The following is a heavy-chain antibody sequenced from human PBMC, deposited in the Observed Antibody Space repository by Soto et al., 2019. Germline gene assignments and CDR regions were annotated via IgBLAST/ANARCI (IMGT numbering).Heavy chain of an antibody. CDR1: GGTFSSYA. D-gene: IGHD2-2*01. CDR2: IIPIFGTA. V-gene: IGHV1-69*12. CDR3: ARDRGYCISTSCYADY. Sequence: QVQLVQSGAEVKKPGSSVKVSCKASGGTFSSYAISWVRQAPGQGLEWMGGIIPIFGTANYAQKFQGRVTITADESTSTAYMDLSSLRSEDTAVYYCARDRGYCISTSCYADYWGQGTLVTVSS. J-gene: IGHJ4*02.